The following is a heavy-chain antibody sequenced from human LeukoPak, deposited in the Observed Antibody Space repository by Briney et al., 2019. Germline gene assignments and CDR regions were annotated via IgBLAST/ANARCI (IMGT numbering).Heavy chain of an antibody. CDR2: INPNSGAT. J-gene: IGHJ5*02. D-gene: IGHD3-10*01. CDR1: GYTFTVYY. Sequence: ASVKVSCKASGYTFTVYYIHWMRQAPGQGLEWMAWINPNSGATNYAQKFQGRVTMTRDTSISTAYMELSRLTSDDTAVYFCARGRFGEWDNWFDPWGQGTLVTVSS. V-gene: IGHV1-2*02. CDR3: ARGRFGEWDNWFDP.